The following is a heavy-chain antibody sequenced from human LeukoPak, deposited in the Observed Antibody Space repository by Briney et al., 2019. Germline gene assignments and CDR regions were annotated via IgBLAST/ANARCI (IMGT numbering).Heavy chain of an antibody. Sequence: AASVKVSCKTSGYTFTSYDISWVRQAPGQGLEWMGWISAYNGNTNYAQKLQGRVTMTTDISTSTAYMELRSLRSDDTAVYYCARHLDYSNYAPFDYWGQGTLVTVSS. D-gene: IGHD4-11*01. V-gene: IGHV1-18*01. CDR1: GYTFTSYD. CDR3: ARHLDYSNYAPFDY. J-gene: IGHJ4*02. CDR2: ISAYNGNT.